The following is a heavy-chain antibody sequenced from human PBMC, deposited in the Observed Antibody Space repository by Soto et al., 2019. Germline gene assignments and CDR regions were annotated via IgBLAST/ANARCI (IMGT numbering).Heavy chain of an antibody. J-gene: IGHJ4*02. CDR2: IMPSFGTR. V-gene: IGHV1-69*01. CDR3: ATSPGFGGYYVV. D-gene: IGHD3-10*02. Sequence: QVQLVQSGAEVKKPGSSVKVSCKASGGTFSSKYAISWVRQAPGQGLEWMGGIMPSFGTRNYAQRVQDRITLTADASMSTAHMELTSLTSQDTAVYYCATSPGFGGYYVVWGQGTLVTVSS. CDR1: GGTFSSKYA.